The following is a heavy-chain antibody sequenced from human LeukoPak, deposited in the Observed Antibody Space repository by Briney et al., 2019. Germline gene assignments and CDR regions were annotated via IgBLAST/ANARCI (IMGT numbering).Heavy chain of an antibody. Sequence: GGSLRLSCAASGFTFSSYWMSWVRQAPGKGLEWVANIKQDGSEKYYVDSVKGRFTISRDNAKNALYLQMNSLRAGDTAVYYCARDVFLRGMDVWGQGTTVTVSS. V-gene: IGHV3-7*01. CDR2: IKQDGSEK. CDR1: GFTFSSYW. J-gene: IGHJ6*02. CDR3: ARDVFLRGMDV. D-gene: IGHD2/OR15-2a*01.